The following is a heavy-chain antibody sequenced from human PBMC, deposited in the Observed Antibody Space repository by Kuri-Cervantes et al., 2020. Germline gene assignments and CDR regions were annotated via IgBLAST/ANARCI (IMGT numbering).Heavy chain of an antibody. J-gene: IGHJ4*02. CDR3: VRDKDGYNF. D-gene: IGHD5-24*01. V-gene: IGHV3-30-3*01. CDR2: ISYDGSNK. Sequence: GESLKISCAASGFTFTSYVMHWVRQAPGKGLEWVALISYDGSNKYYADSVKGRFTISRDNSKNTLYLQMNSLRAEDTAVYYCVRDKDGYNFWGQGTLVTVSS. CDR1: GFTFTSYV.